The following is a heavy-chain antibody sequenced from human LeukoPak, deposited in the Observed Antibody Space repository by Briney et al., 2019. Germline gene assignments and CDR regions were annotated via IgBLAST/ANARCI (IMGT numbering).Heavy chain of an antibody. CDR3: AKRGVVIRVILVGFHREAYYFDS. CDR1: GITLSNYG. J-gene: IGHJ4*02. V-gene: IGHV3-23*01. CDR2: ISDRGSRT. Sequence: GGSLRLSCAVSGITLSNYGMSWVRQAPGKGLEWVAGISDRGSRTNYADSVKGRFTISTDHPKNTLYLQMNSLRAEDTAVYFCAKRGVVIRVILVGFHREAYYFDSWGQGALVTVSS. D-gene: IGHD3-22*01.